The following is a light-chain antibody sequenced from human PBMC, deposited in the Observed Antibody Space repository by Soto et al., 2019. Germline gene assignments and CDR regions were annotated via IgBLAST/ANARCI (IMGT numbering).Light chain of an antibody. V-gene: IGKV3-20*01. J-gene: IGKJ2*01. CDR2: DTS. CDR3: QQYGSSPFT. Sequence: EIVLTQSPGTLSLSPGERATISCRASQSVSSSHLAWYQQKPGQAPRLLIYDTSSRATDTPDRNSGSGSGTDFTLTISKLDPEDFALYYCQQYGSSPFTFGQGTNLEI. CDR1: QSVSSSH.